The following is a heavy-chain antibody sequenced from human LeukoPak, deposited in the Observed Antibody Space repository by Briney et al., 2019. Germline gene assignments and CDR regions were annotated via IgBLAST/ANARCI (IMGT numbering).Heavy chain of an antibody. J-gene: IGHJ6*02. V-gene: IGHV3-21*01. D-gene: IGHD6-13*01. Sequence: PGGSLRLSCAAPGLTFSDYTMNWVRQAPGKGLEWVSSISSGSSYIYSADSVKGRFTISRDNAKNSLYLQLNSLTAEDTAVYYCARDRRSSFFAMDVWGQGTTVTVSS. CDR3: ARDRRSSFFAMDV. CDR1: GLTFSDYT. CDR2: ISSGSSYI.